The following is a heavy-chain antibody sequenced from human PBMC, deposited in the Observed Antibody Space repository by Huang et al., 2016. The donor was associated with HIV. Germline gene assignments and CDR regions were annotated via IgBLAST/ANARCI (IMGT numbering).Heavy chain of an antibody. Sequence: QVQLVESGGGVVQPGRSLRLSCAASGFTFSGYGMHWVRQAPGKGLEWVTIIANDGSNKYYADSMKGRFTISRDNSKNTLYLQMNSLRPEDTAVYYCAKQDYYGSGTRNYFDYWGQGALVTVSS. CDR3: AKQDYYGSGTRNYFDY. J-gene: IGHJ4*02. CDR2: IANDGSNK. V-gene: IGHV3-30*18. CDR1: GFTFSGYG. D-gene: IGHD3-10*01.